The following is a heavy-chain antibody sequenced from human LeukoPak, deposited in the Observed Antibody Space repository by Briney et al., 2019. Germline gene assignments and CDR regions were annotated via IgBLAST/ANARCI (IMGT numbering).Heavy chain of an antibody. CDR1: GFTVSSNY. CDR3: ARYPLYYYDSSGYYY. CDR2: IYSGGST. J-gene: IGHJ4*02. V-gene: IGHV3-66*01. D-gene: IGHD3-22*01. Sequence: GGSLRLSCAASGFTVSSNYMSWVRQAPGKGLEWVSVIYSGGSTYYADSVKGRFTISRDNSKNTLYLQMNSLRAEDTAVYYCARYPLYYYDSSGYYYWGQGTLVTVSS.